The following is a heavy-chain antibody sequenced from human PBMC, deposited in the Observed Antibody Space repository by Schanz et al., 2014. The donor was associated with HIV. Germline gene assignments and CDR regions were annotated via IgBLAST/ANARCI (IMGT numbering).Heavy chain of an antibody. Sequence: EVQLLDSGGGLVQPGGSLRLSCAASGFIFNSYAMSWVRQAPGKGLDRVSTISGNSGHTWYADSVKGRFTISRDNPKNRLHMHMNSPRAEDTDVYYCAKSRGDSWPYGMDVWGQGTTVTVSS. CDR1: GFIFNSYA. CDR2: ISGNSGHT. V-gene: IGHV3-23*01. CDR3: AKSRGDSWPYGMDV. D-gene: IGHD4-17*01. J-gene: IGHJ6*02.